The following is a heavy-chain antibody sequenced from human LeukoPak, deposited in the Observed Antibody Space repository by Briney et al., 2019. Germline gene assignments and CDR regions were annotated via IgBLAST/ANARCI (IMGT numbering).Heavy chain of an antibody. J-gene: IGHJ4*02. Sequence: PGGSLRLSCAASGFTFSSYGMHWVRQAPGKGLEWVAVISYDGSNKYYADSVKGRFTISRDNSKNTLYLQMNSLRAEDTAVYCCAKGSSGYYDDYFDYWGQGTLVTVSS. CDR2: ISYDGSNK. D-gene: IGHD3-22*01. V-gene: IGHV3-30*18. CDR1: GFTFSSYG. CDR3: AKGSSGYYDDYFDY.